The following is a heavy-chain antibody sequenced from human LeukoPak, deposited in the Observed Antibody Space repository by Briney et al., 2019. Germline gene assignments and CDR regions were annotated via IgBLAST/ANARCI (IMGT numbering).Heavy chain of an antibody. J-gene: IGHJ4*02. Sequence: GGSLRLSCAASGFTFSSYSMNWVRQAPGKGLEWVSSISSSSNYIHYAESVKGRFTISRDNAKNSLDLQMNSPRAEDTAVYYCARDPPYCSGTNCYFDSWGQGTLVTVSS. D-gene: IGHD2-15*01. CDR3: ARDPPYCSGTNCYFDS. CDR1: GFTFSSYS. V-gene: IGHV3-21*01. CDR2: ISSSSNYI.